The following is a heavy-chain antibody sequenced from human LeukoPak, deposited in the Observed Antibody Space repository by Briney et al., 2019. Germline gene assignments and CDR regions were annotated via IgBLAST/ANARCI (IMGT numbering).Heavy chain of an antibody. V-gene: IGHV3-73*01. D-gene: IGHD3-9*01. Sequence: PGRSLRLSCAASGFTFSGSAMHWVRQASGQGLEWVGRIRSKANSYATAYAASVKGRFTISGDDSKNTAFLQMNSLKSEDTAVYYCTRLAGDEYFDISRGPDWGQGTLVTVSS. J-gene: IGHJ4*02. CDR1: GFTFSGSA. CDR3: TRLAGDEYFDISRGPD. CDR2: IRSKANSYAT.